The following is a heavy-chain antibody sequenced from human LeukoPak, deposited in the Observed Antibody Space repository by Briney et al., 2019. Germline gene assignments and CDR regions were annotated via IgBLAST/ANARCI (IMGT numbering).Heavy chain of an antibody. Sequence: GGSLRLSCAASGFIASSNHKSWVRQAPGKGLEWVSVSYSGGGTFYADPVKGRFTMSRDHSKSTVYLQMNRLRPEDTAVYYCARDLGPMDVWGKGTTVTVSS. V-gene: IGHV3-53*05. D-gene: IGHD7-27*01. CDR1: GFIASSNH. J-gene: IGHJ6*04. CDR3: ARDLGPMDV. CDR2: SYSGGGT.